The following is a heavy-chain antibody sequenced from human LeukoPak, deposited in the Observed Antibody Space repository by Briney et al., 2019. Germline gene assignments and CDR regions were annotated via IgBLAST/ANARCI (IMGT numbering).Heavy chain of an antibody. CDR1: GFTFSSYA. D-gene: IGHD4-17*01. CDR3: AKDGDLYGHADY. CDR2: ISYDGSNK. J-gene: IGHJ4*02. Sequence: GGSLRLSCTASGFTFSSYAMHWVRQAPGKGLEWVASISYDGSNKYYADSLKGRFTISRDNSKKTLYLQMNSLRAEDSAVYYCAKDGDLYGHADYWGQGTLVTVSS. V-gene: IGHV3-30-3*01.